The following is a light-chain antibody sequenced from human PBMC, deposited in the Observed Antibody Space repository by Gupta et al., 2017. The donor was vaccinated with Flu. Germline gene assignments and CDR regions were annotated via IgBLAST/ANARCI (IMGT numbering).Light chain of an antibody. J-gene: IGKJ4*02. CDR1: QTISSY. Sequence: PSSLSASVGDRVTITCRASQTISSYLNWYQKNPGKAPKLLIYGASNLQSGVPSRFSGSGSGTDFSLTISRLQPEDFATYFCQQTDSTLSTFGEGTRMEIK. CDR3: QQTDSTLST. V-gene: IGKV1-39*01. CDR2: GAS.